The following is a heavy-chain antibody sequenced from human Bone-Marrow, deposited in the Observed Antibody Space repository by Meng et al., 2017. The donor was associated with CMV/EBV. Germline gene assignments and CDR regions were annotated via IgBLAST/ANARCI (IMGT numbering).Heavy chain of an antibody. CDR2: INPIFGTA. CDR1: GGTFSSYA. D-gene: IGHD1-26*01. Sequence: SVKVSCKASGGTFSSYAISWVRQAPGQGLEWMGGINPIFGTANYAQKFQGRVTITTDESTSTAYMELSSLRSEDTAVYYCTAKPVGGEWEPLGGWYFDYWGQGTLVTVSS. V-gene: IGHV1-69*05. J-gene: IGHJ4*02. CDR3: TAKPVGGEWEPLGGWYFDY.